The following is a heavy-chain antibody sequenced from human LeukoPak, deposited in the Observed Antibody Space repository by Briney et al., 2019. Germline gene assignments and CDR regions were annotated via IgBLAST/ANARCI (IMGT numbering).Heavy chain of an antibody. CDR3: AKEPPAYYYDSSGYSHGFDY. J-gene: IGHJ4*02. V-gene: IGHV3-23*01. D-gene: IGHD3-22*01. CDR1: GFTFSSYA. CDR2: ISGSGGST. Sequence: GGSLRLSCAASGFTFSSYAMSWVRQAPGKGLEWASAISGSGGSTYCADSVKGRFTISRDNSKNTLYLQMNSLRAEDTAVYYCAKEPPAYYYDSSGYSHGFDYWGQGTLVTVSS.